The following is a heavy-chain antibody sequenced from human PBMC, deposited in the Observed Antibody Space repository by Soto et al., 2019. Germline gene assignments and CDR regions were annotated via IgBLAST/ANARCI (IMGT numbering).Heavy chain of an antibody. CDR3: AKDSGCVNNACAYDP. J-gene: IGHJ5*02. V-gene: IGHV3-21*01. D-gene: IGHD1-20*01. Sequence: VHLVASGGGLVKPGGSLSLTCAGSGFSFSDYTMNWVRQAPGKGLEWVSSISRGSDYIFYADTVKGRFTISRDNARNSLYLQMSSLRAEDTAVYYCAKDSGCVNNACAYDPWGQGTLVSVSS. CDR2: ISRGSDYI. CDR1: GFSFSDYT.